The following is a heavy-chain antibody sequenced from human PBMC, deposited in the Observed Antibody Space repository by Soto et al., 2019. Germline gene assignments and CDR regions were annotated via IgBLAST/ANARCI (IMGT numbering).Heavy chain of an antibody. Sequence: SETLSLTCAVYGGSFSGYHWSWIRQPPGKGLEWSVEINHSGSTNYNPSLKSRVTISADTSKNQFSLHLRSVTAADTAIFYCARRDVIVLPAAIFSDKGAGAFDIWGQGTMVTVSS. CDR2: INHSGST. V-gene: IGHV4-34*01. J-gene: IGHJ3*02. CDR1: GGSFSGYH. CDR3: ARRDVIVLPAAIFSDKGAGAFDI. D-gene: IGHD2-8*02.